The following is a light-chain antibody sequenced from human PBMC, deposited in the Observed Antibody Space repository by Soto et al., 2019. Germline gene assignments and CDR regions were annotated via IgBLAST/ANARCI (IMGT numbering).Light chain of an antibody. CDR1: SSDVGTYKP. V-gene: IGLV2-23*01. Sequence: QSALTQPASVSGSPGQSITISCTGTSSDVGTYKPVSWYQQHPGKAPRVIIYDDSKRPSGVSNRFSGSKSGNTASLTISGLQAEDEADYYCCSFAGSSTWFGGGPK. CDR3: CSFAGSSTW. J-gene: IGLJ3*02. CDR2: DDS.